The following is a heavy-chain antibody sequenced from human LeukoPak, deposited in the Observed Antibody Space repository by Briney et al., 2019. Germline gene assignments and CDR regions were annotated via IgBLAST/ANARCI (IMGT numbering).Heavy chain of an antibody. CDR3: AKYFASGSYYNVPH. CDR2: ISGSGAYT. D-gene: IGHD3-10*01. J-gene: IGHJ1*01. V-gene: IGHV3-23*01. CDR1: GFTFSSYA. Sequence: GGSLRLSCAASGFTFSSYAMSWVRQAPGKGLEWVSPISGSGAYTYYADSVKGRFTISRDNSKNTLYLQMNSLRAEDTAVYYCAKYFASGSYYNVPHWGEGTLVTVSS.